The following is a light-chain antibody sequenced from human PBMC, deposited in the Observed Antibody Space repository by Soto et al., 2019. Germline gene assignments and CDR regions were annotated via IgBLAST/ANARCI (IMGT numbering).Light chain of an antibody. Sequence: DIQMTQSPSSVSASVGDRVTISCRASQGINDCLAWYQQKPGKAPKLLIYDASYLQSGVPSRFSGSGSGTDLTLPISSLQPEDFATYFCQPGITFPLTFGGGTKVEIK. CDR1: QGINDC. CDR2: DAS. J-gene: IGKJ4*01. CDR3: QPGITFPLT. V-gene: IGKV1-12*01.